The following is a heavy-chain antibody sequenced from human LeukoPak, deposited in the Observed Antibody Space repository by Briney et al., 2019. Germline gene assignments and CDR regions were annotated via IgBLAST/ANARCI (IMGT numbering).Heavy chain of an antibody. D-gene: IGHD6-13*01. J-gene: IGHJ5*02. CDR1: GFAFSSYW. CDR2: IKQDGSEK. V-gene: IGHV3-7*01. CDR3: MTASRSSSWPPPT. Sequence: GGSLRLSCAASGFAFSSYWMNWVRQAPGKGLEWVANIKQDGSEKKYVDSVKGRFTISRDNAKNSLYLQMNSLRAEDTAMYYCMTASRSSSWPPPTWGQGTLVTVSS.